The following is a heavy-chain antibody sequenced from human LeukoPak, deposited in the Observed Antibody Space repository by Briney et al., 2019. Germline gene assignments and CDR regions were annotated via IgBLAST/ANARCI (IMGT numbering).Heavy chain of an antibody. CDR2: ISRTGSTT. D-gene: IGHD3-22*01. Sequence: GGSLRLSCAASGFTFTNYFMHWVRQAPGKGLEYFSAISRTGSTTYYTNSVKGRFTISRDDAKNTLYLQISSLRAEDTALYYCTRGGFYYDSSGYFPHFFDSWGQGTLVTVSS. J-gene: IGHJ4*02. CDR1: GFTFTNYF. V-gene: IGHV3-64*01. CDR3: TRGGFYYDSSGYFPHFFDS.